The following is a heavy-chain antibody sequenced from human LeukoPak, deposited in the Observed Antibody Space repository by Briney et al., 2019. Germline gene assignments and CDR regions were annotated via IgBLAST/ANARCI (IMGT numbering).Heavy chain of an antibody. CDR2: ISGSGGST. J-gene: IGHJ4*02. D-gene: IGHD3-16*02. Sequence: GGSLRLSCAASGFTFSSYAMSWVRQAPGKGLEWVSAISGSGGSTYYADSVKGRFTISRNNSKNTLYLQMNSLRAEDTAVDYCAKISLHFVEGFWGQGTLVTVSS. CDR1: GFTFSSYA. V-gene: IGHV3-23*01. CDR3: AKISLHFVEGF.